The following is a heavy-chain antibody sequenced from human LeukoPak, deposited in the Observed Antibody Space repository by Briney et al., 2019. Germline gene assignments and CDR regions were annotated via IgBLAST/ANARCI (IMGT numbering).Heavy chain of an antibody. Sequence: SETLSLTCAVYGGSFSGYYWSWIRQPPGKGLEWIGEINHSGSTNYNPSLKSRVTISVDTSKNQFSLELSSVTAADTAVYYCAREIRFLVPNYYYMDVWGKGTTVTVSS. CDR1: GGSFSGYY. CDR2: INHSGST. D-gene: IGHD3-3*01. J-gene: IGHJ6*03. V-gene: IGHV4-34*01. CDR3: AREIRFLVPNYYYMDV.